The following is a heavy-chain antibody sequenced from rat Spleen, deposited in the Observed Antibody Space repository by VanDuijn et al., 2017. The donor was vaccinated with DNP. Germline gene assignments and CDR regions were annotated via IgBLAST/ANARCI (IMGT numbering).Heavy chain of an antibody. CDR1: GFTLNNYW. J-gene: IGHJ4*01. D-gene: IGHD1-3*01. V-gene: IGHV5-31*01. Sequence: EVQLVESGGDLVQPGGSLKLSCVASGFTLNNYWLTWVRQVPGKGLEWVASITGSGDTTNYLDSVMGRFTITRDNAKNTLYLQMNSLRSEGTATYYCARLWSSGAMGVWGQGTSVTVSS. CDR2: ITGSGDTT. CDR3: ARLWSSGAMGV.